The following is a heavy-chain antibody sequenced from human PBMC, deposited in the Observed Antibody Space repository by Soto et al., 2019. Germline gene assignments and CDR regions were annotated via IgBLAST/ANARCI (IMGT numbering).Heavy chain of an antibody. CDR3: ARGGGVGVAGSAAFDM. Sequence: QLHLVQSGAVVKKPGASVTVSCSASGYPVTAYYMHWVRQAPGRGLEWMGGINPATGAAKYTQTFQGRVTTTRDTATSTVFMERSGLKSEDTAVFYCARGGGVGVAGSAAFDMWGQGTLVTVSS. CDR2: INPATGAA. J-gene: IGHJ3*02. D-gene: IGHD3-3*01. CDR1: GYPVTAYY. V-gene: IGHV1-2*02.